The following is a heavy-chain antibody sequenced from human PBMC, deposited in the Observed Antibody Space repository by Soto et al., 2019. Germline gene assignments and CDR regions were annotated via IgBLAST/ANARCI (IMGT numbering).Heavy chain of an antibody. V-gene: IGHV4-39*01. J-gene: IGHJ4*02. Sequence: PSETLSLTCTVSGGSISSSSYYWGWIRQPPGKGLEWIGSIYYSGSTYYNPSLKSRVTISVDTSKNQFSLKLSSVTAADTAVYYCARQRGWRGTYYFDYWGQGTLGTVSS. CDR3: ARQRGWRGTYYFDY. D-gene: IGHD6-19*01. CDR1: GGSISSSSYY. CDR2: IYYSGST.